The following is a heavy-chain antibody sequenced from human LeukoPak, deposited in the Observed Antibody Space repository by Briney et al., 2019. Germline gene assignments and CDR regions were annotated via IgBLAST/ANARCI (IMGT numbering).Heavy chain of an antibody. CDR3: ARHGTQYSSSWYLPDDEYYFDY. D-gene: IGHD6-13*01. CDR1: GGSISSGGYY. V-gene: IGHV4-39*01. CDR2: IYYSGST. Sequence: NPSQTLSLTCTVSGGSISSGGYYWGWIRQPPGKGLEWIGSIYYSGSTYYNPSLKSRVTISVDTSKNQFSLKLSSVTAADTAVYYCARHGTQYSSSWYLPDDEYYFDYWGQGTLVTVSS. J-gene: IGHJ4*02.